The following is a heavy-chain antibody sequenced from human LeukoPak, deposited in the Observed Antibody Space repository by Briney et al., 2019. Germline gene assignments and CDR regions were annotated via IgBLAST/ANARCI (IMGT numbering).Heavy chain of an antibody. D-gene: IGHD3-10*01. V-gene: IGHV3-7*03. CDR3: TTDLKPPLYYGSEILFGSDSPDFFYGMDV. Sequence: RAGGPLRLSCAASGFTFSSYWMSWVRQAPGKGLEWVANIKQDGSEKYYVDSVKGRFTISRDNAKNSLYLQMNSLKTEDTAVYYCTTDLKPPLYYGSEILFGSDSPDFFYGMDVWGQGTAVSVSS. CDR2: IKQDGSEK. J-gene: IGHJ6*02. CDR1: GFTFSSYW.